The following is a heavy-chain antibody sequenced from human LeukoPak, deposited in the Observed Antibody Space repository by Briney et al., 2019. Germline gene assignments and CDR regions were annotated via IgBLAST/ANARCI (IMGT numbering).Heavy chain of an antibody. CDR3: ARDPEEYCSGGSCPPPYLDY. J-gene: IGHJ4*02. D-gene: IGHD2-15*01. Sequence: PGRSLRLSCAASGFTFDDYGMSWVRQAPGKGLEWVSGINWNGGSTGYADSVKGRFTISRDNAKNSLYLQMNSLRAEDTALYYCARDPEEYCSGGSCPPPYLDYWGQGTLVTVSS. CDR1: GFTFDDYG. V-gene: IGHV3-20*04. CDR2: INWNGGST.